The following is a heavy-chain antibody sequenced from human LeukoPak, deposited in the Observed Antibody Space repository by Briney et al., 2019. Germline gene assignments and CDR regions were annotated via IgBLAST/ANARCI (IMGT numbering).Heavy chain of an antibody. J-gene: IGHJ4*02. CDR1: GGSISSSSYY. CDR2: IYYSGST. D-gene: IGHD1-1*01. Sequence: PSETLSLTCTVSGGSISSSSYYWGWIRQPPGKGLEWIGSIYYSGSTYYNPSLKSRVTISVDTSKNQFPLQLSSVTAADTAVYYCARHVRATGTTHFDYWGQGTLVTVSS. V-gene: IGHV4-39*01. CDR3: ARHVRATGTTHFDY.